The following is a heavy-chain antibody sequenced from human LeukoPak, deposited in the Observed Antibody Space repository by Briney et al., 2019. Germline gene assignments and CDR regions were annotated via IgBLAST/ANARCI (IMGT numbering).Heavy chain of an antibody. V-gene: IGHV4-39*07. Sequence: SETLSLTCTVSGGSISSSSYYWGWIRQPPGKGLEWIGSIYYSGSTNYNPSLKSRVTISVDKSKNQFSLKLSSVTAADTAVYYCARRAYYYGSGSFDYWGQGTLVTVSS. J-gene: IGHJ4*02. D-gene: IGHD3-10*01. CDR3: ARRAYYYGSGSFDY. CDR2: IYYSGST. CDR1: GGSISSSSYY.